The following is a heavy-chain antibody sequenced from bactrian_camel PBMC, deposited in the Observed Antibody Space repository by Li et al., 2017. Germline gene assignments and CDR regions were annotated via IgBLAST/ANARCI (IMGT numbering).Heavy chain of an antibody. V-gene: IGHV3S53*01. D-gene: IGHD1*01. CDR1: GVTDSRSC. CDR3: AARYEFGLGACSGVGGLGF. Sequence: VQLVESGGGSVQAGGSLRLSCAASGVTDSRSCMGWFHQSPGKEREEVATIDRGGGTTYADSVKGRFSISRENANKTLYLQMNSLKPEDTAMYFCAARYEFGLGACSGVGGLGFWGQGTQVTVS. J-gene: IGHJ6*01. CDR2: IDRGGGT.